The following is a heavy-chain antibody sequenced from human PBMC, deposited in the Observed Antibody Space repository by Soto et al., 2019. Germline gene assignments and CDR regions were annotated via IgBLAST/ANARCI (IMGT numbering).Heavy chain of an antibody. V-gene: IGHV4-4*02. CDR1: SGSISSSNW. Sequence: QVQLQESGPGLVKPSGTLSLTCAVSSGSISSSNWWSWVRQPPGKGLEWIGEIYHSGSTNYNPSRKSRVTISVDKSKNQFSLKLSSVTAADTAVYYCARGGDFWSGYYDFDYWGQGTLVTVSS. D-gene: IGHD3-3*01. J-gene: IGHJ4*02. CDR3: ARGGDFWSGYYDFDY. CDR2: IYHSGST.